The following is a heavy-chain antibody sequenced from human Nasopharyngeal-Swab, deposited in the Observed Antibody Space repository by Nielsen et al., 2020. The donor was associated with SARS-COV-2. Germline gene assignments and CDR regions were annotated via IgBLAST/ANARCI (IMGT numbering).Heavy chain of an antibody. CDR3: ARAPLIGEGWFDP. J-gene: IGHJ5*02. V-gene: IGHV4-34*01. CDR1: GGSFSGYY. CDR2: INHSGST. D-gene: IGHD3-16*01. Sequence: SETLSLTCALYGGSFSGYYWSWIRQPPGKGLEWIGEINHSGSTNYNPSLKSRVTISVDTSKNQFSLKLSSVTAADTAVYYCARAPLIGEGWFDPWGQGTLVTVSS.